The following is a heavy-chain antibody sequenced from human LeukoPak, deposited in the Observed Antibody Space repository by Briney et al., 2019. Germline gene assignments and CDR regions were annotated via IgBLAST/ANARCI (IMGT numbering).Heavy chain of an antibody. V-gene: IGHV3-30*04. CDR1: GGTFSSYA. CDR3: ASTRRIVGANTGMDV. J-gene: IGHJ6*02. Sequence: SCKASGGTFSSYAISWVRQAPGKGLEWVAVISYDGSNKYYADSVKGRFTISRDNSENTLYLQMNNLRAEDTAVYYCASTRRIVGANTGMDVWGQGTTVTVSS. CDR2: ISYDGSNK. D-gene: IGHD1-26*01.